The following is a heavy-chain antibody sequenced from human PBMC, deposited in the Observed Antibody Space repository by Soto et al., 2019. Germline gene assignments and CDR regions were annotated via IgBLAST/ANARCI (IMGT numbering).Heavy chain of an antibody. CDR2: ISPGGDRI. V-gene: IGHV3-48*02. CDR1: GFMFDSYA. CDR3: TKIADSAGCGVDF. J-gene: IGHJ4*02. D-gene: IGHD2-8*01. Sequence: EVQLVESGGGLVQPGGSLRLSCVASGFMFDSYAMNWVRQAPGKGLEWVSYISPGGDRIYYAESLGGLITISGDNARTSLSLQMNILSDEDTAVYYGTKIADSAGCGVDFWGQGTLVTVSS.